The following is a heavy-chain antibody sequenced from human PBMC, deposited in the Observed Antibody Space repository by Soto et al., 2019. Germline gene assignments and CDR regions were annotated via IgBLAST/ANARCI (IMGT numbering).Heavy chain of an antibody. D-gene: IGHD5-12*01. Sequence: SVKVSCKASGCTFSSYAISWVRQAPGQGLEWMGGIIPIFGTANYAQKFQGRVTITADESTSTAYMELSSLRSEDTAVYYCAIVEMATIRSRYYFDYWDQGTLVTVSS. V-gene: IGHV1-69*13. CDR1: GCTFSSYA. CDR3: AIVEMATIRSRYYFDY. CDR2: IIPIFGTA. J-gene: IGHJ4*02.